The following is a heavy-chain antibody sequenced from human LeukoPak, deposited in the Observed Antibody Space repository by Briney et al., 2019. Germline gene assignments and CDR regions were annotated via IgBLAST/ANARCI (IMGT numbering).Heavy chain of an antibody. CDR1: GFTFSDYY. D-gene: IGHD6-19*01. CDR3: TRLHGDGYSSGWPEA. CDR2: ISSSGDTI. V-gene: IGHV3-11*04. J-gene: IGHJ5*02. Sequence: KSGGSLRLSCAASGFTFSDYYMTWIRQAPGKGLEWVSYISSSGDTIFYADSVKGRFTVSRDSAKNSLYLQMNSLRAEDTAVYYCTRLHGDGYSSGWPEAWGQGTLVTVSS.